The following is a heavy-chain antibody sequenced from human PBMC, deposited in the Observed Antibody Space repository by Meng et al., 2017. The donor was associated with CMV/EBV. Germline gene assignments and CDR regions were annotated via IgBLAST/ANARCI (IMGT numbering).Heavy chain of an antibody. CDR2: ISSSGSTI. V-gene: IGHV3-48*03. CDR3: AREIGYYDSSGYIDY. CDR1: GLTFSSYE. Sequence: GESLKISCAASGLTFSSYEMNWVRQAPGKGLEWVSYISSSGSTIYYADSVKGRFTISRDNAKNSLYLQMNSLRAEDTAVYYCAREIGYYDSSGYIDYWGQGTLVTVSS. J-gene: IGHJ4*02. D-gene: IGHD3-22*01.